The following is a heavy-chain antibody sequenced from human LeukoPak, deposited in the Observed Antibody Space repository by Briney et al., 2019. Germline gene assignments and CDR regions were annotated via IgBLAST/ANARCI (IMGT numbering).Heavy chain of an antibody. V-gene: IGHV3-30-3*01. Sequence: PGGSLRLSCAASGFTFSSYAMHWVRQAPGKGLEWVAVISHDGSNKNYADSVKGRFTISRDNSKNTLYLQMNSLRAEDTAVYYCARAPGSSSSWSYFDFWGQGTLVTVSS. D-gene: IGHD6-13*01. CDR3: ARAPGSSSSWSYFDF. J-gene: IGHJ4*02. CDR1: GFTFSSYA. CDR2: ISHDGSNK.